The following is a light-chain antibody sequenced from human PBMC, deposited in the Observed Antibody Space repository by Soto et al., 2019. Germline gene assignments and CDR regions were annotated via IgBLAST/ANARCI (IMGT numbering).Light chain of an antibody. CDR1: QSVSSNY. CDR3: QQYGGSPRT. CDR2: GAS. Sequence: EIVLTQSPGTLSLSPGERATLSCRASQSVSSNYLAWYQQKPGQAPRLLIYGASSRATGIPDRFSGSGSGTEFTLTSSRLELEDFAGYYCQQYGGSPRTFGKGPKVEIK. V-gene: IGKV3-20*01. J-gene: IGKJ1*01.